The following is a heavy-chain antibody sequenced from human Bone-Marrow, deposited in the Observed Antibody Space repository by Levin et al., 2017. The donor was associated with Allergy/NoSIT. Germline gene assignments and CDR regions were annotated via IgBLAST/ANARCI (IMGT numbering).Heavy chain of an antibody. CDR1: GGSISSSSYY. D-gene: IGHD3-10*01. CDR3: ATRLYGSGSYYPPIDY. V-gene: IGHV4-39*01. Sequence: SETLSLTCTVSGGSISSSSYYWGWIRQPPGKGLEWIGSIYYSGSTYYNPSLKSRVTISVDTSKNQFSLKLSSVTAADTAVYYCATRLYGSGSYYPPIDYWGQGTLVTVSS. J-gene: IGHJ4*02. CDR2: IYYSGST.